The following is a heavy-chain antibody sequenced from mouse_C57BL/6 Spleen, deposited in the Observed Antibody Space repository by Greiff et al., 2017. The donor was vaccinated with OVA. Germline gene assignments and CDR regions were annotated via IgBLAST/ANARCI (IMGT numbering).Heavy chain of an antibody. V-gene: IGHV1-80*01. J-gene: IGHJ3*01. CDR1: GYAFSSYW. CDR2: IYPGDGDT. CDR3: ARKSGGYDQAWFAY. Sequence: VKVVESGAELVKPGASVKISCKASGYAFSSYWMNWVKQRPGKGLEWIGQIYPGDGDTNYNGKFKGKATLTADKSSSTAYMQLSSLTSEDSAVYFCARKSGGYDQAWFAYWGQGTLVTVSA. D-gene: IGHD2-2*01.